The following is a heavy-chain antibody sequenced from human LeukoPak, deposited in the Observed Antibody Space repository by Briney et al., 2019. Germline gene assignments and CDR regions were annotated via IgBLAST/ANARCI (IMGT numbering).Heavy chain of an antibody. J-gene: IGHJ3*02. D-gene: IGHD2-15*01. CDR2: ISGSGGST. CDR3: AKDGGSDPDSFDI. V-gene: IGHV3-23*01. CDR1: GFTFSSYA. Sequence: PGGSLRLSCAASGFTFSSYAMSWVRQAPGKGLEWVSAISGSGGSTYYADSVKGRFTISRDNTKNSLYLQMNSLRAEDTAVYYCAKDGGSDPDSFDIWGQGTMVTVSS.